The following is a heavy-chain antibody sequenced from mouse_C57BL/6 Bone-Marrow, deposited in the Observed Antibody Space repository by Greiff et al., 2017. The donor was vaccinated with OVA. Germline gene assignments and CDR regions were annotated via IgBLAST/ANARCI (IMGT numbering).Heavy chain of an antibody. CDR2: IHPNSGST. J-gene: IGHJ2*01. Sequence: QVQLQQPGAELVKPGASVKLSCKASGYTFTSYWMHWVQQTPGQGLEWIGMIHPNSGSTNYNEKFKSKGTLTVDKSSSTAYMQLSSLTSEDSAVYYCARGRYGSSFDYWGQGTTLTVSS. CDR3: ARGRYGSSFDY. V-gene: IGHV1-64*01. D-gene: IGHD1-1*01. CDR1: GYTFTSYW.